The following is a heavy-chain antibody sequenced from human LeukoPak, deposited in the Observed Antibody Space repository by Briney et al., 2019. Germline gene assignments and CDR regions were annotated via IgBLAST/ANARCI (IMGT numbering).Heavy chain of an antibody. Sequence: PGGSLRLSCAGSGFIFSNYEMNWVRQAPGKGLEWVSYISSTGGDIYYADSVKGRFTISRDNAEKSVYLQMNSLRAEDTAVYYCARDLPTGTYRAYFDNWGQGTLVTVS. CDR2: ISSTGGDI. CDR3: ARDLPTGTYRAYFDN. CDR1: GFIFSNYE. V-gene: IGHV3-48*03. D-gene: IGHD1-26*01. J-gene: IGHJ4*02.